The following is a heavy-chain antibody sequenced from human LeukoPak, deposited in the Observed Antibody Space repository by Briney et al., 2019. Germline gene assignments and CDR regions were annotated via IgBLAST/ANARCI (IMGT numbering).Heavy chain of an antibody. J-gene: IGHJ5*02. CDR1: GFTFSSYW. V-gene: IGHV3-48*04. CDR3: ARGAGPLFDP. CDR2: ISNSGTTI. Sequence: GGSLRLSCAASGFTFSSYWMSWVRQAPGKGLEWLSYISNSGTTIHYTDSVKGRFTISRDNAKNSLYLQMNRLRAEDTAVYYCARGAGPLFDPWGQGTLVTVSS.